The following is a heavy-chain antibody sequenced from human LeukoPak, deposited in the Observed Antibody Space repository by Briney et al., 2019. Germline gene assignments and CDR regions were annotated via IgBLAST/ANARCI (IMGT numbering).Heavy chain of an antibody. J-gene: IGHJ4*02. V-gene: IGHV3-23*01. CDR1: GFTFSSYA. Sequence: GGSLRLSCAASGFTFSSYAMSWVRQAPGKGLEWVSAISDSGGSTYDADSVKGRFTISRDNTKNTLYLQMNSLRAEDTAVYYCAKDTSIGRYCASGVCSPFDYWGQGTLVTVSS. CDR2: ISDSGGST. CDR3: AKDTSIGRYCASGVCSPFDY. D-gene: IGHD2-8*01.